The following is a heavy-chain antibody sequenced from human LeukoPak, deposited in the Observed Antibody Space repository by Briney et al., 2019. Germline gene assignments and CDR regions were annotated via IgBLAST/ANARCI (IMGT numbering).Heavy chain of an antibody. CDR3: ARSARLSSSFSSLDY. CDR2: TYYRSKWYN. J-gene: IGHJ4*02. D-gene: IGHD6-13*01. Sequence: PSQTLSPTCAISGDSVSSNSAAWNWIRQSPSRGLEWLGRTYYRSKWYNDYAVSVKSRITINPDTSKNQFSLQLNSVTPEDTVVYYCARSARLSSSFSSLDYWGQGTLVTVSS. V-gene: IGHV6-1*01. CDR1: GDSVSSNSAA.